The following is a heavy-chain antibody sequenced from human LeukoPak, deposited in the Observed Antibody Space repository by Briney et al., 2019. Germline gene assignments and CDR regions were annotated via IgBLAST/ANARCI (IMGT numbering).Heavy chain of an antibody. CDR2: ISGSGGST. J-gene: IGHJ4*02. CDR1: GFTFSSYA. Sequence: GGSLRLSCAASGFTFSSYAMSWVRQAPGKGLEWVSAISGSGGSTYYADSVKGRFTISRDNSKNTLYLQMNSLRAEDTAVYYCAKDRGNYDILTGYRGGLDYWGQGTLVTVSS. V-gene: IGHV3-23*01. D-gene: IGHD3-9*01. CDR3: AKDRGNYDILTGYRGGLDY.